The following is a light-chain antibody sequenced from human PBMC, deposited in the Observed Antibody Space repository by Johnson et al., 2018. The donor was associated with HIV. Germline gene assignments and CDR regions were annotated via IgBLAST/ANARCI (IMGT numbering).Light chain of an antibody. Sequence: HSVLTQPPSVSAAPGQKVTISCSGSSSDMGNYAVSWYQQLPGTAPKLLIYENNKRPSGIPDRFSGSKSGTSATLVITGPPTGDEADYYCGTWDPSLRFGGVCGTGTNVIVL. CDR3: GTWDPSLRFGGV. J-gene: IGLJ1*01. V-gene: IGLV1-51*02. CDR1: SSDMGNYA. CDR2: ENN.